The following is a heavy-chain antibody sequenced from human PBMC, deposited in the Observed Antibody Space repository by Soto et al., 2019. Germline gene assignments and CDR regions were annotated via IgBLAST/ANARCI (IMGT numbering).Heavy chain of an antibody. V-gene: IGHV3-23*01. CDR2: ISGSGGST. D-gene: IGHD3-3*01. J-gene: IGHJ4*02. Sequence: GGSLRLSCAASGFTFSSYAMSWVRQAPGKGLEWVSAISGSGGSTYYADSVKGRFTISRDNSKNTLYLQMNSLRAEDTAVYCCAKDKGPEWLLYGYWGQGTLVTVSS. CDR3: AKDKGPEWLLYGY. CDR1: GFTFSSYA.